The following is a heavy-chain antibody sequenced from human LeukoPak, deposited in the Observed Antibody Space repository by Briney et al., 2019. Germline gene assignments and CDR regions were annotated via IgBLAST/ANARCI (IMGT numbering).Heavy chain of an antibody. Sequence: GGSLRLSCATSGFTLSSYEMNWVRQAPGKGLEWVSYISSSGSTIYYADSVKGRFTISRDNAKNSLYLQMNSLRAEDTAVYYCAELGITMIGGVWGKGTTVTISS. CDR2: ISSSGSTI. J-gene: IGHJ6*04. CDR3: AELGITMIGGV. CDR1: GFTLSSYE. D-gene: IGHD3-10*02. V-gene: IGHV3-48*03.